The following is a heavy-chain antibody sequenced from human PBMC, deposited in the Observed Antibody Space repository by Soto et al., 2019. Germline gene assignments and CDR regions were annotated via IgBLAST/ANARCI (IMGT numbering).Heavy chain of an antibody. D-gene: IGHD3-16*02. J-gene: IGHJ5*02. CDR3: ARGANTYDYVWGSYRYLNWFDP. CDR1: GYTFTSYD. V-gene: IGHV1-8*01. Sequence: ASLKVSCKASGYTFTSYDINWVRQATGQGLEWMGWMNPNSGNTGYAQKFQGRVTMTRNTSISTAYMELSSLRSEDTAVYYCARGANTYDYVWGSYRYLNWFDPWGQGTLVTVSS. CDR2: MNPNSGNT.